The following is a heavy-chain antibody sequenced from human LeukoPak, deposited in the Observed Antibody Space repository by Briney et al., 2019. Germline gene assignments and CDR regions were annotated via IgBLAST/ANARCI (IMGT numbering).Heavy chain of an antibody. CDR3: ARPARGYNGIFDY. CDR2: ISSSSSYI. Sequence: GGSLRLSCAASGLTLNTYSMNWVRQAPGKGLEWVSSISSSSSYIYYADSVKGRFTISRDNAKNSLYLQMNSLRADDTAVYYCARPARGYNGIFDYWGRGTLVTVSS. D-gene: IGHD5-24*01. CDR1: GLTLNTYS. J-gene: IGHJ4*02. V-gene: IGHV3-21*01.